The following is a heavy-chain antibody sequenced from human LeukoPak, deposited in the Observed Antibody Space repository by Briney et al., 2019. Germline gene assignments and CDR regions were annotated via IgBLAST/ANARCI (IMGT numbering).Heavy chain of an antibody. J-gene: IGHJ4*02. CDR2: IGYDGSRA. CDR1: GFTFGGYG. V-gene: IGHV3-33*01. CDR3: TRYNNDHFDY. Sequence: GGSLRLSCAGSGFTFGGYGMHWFRQTPGKGLEWVAVIGYDGSRAFYADSVKGRFTNSRDNSKNTMSVQMDDLRAEDTAVYYCTRYNNDHFDYWGQGTLVTVSS. D-gene: IGHD1-14*01.